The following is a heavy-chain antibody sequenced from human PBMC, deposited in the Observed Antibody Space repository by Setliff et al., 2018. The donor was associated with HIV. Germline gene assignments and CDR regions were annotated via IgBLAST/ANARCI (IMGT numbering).Heavy chain of an antibody. CDR1: GGSISSGDYY. V-gene: IGHV4-30-4*08. CDR3: ARMYSGYDWSPAGARTRYFDY. J-gene: IGHJ4*02. D-gene: IGHD5-12*01. CDR2: IYDSERT. Sequence: SVTLSLTCTVSGGSISSGDYYWSWLRPPPWKGLEWIGNIYDSERTYYNPSLKSRFTISVDTSKNQFSLKLSSVTAADTSVYYCARMYSGYDWSPAGARTRYFDYWGQGTLVTVSS.